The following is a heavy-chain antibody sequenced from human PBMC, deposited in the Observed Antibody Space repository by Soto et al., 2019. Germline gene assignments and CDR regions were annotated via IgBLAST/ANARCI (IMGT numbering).Heavy chain of an antibody. J-gene: IGHJ3*02. V-gene: IGHV4-39*01. CDR1: GGSISSSRCH. CDR2: IKYSGTT. CDR3: VRYGSTGSYCDAFDI. D-gene: IGHD1-26*01. Sequence: SETLSLTCTVSGGSISSSRCHWGWIRQPPGKGLEWIASIKYSGTTFYNPSLKSRVTLSVDTSKNQFALKLSSVTAAETAVYYCVRYGSTGSYCDAFDIWGRGTMVTVSS.